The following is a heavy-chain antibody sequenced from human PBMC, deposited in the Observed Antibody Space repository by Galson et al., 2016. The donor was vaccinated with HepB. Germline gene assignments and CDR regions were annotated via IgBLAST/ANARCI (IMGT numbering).Heavy chain of an antibody. V-gene: IGHV4-59*01. CDR3: ARDGGAAGRIAH. Sequence: ETLSLTCTVSGGSISTYYWNWIRQSPGKGLEWIGYIYYGGTTSYNPSLKSRVTISVDTSKNQFSLRLNSVTPADTAVYFCARDGGAAGRIAHWGRGTLVTVSS. J-gene: IGHJ4*02. CDR1: GGSISTYY. D-gene: IGHD6-13*01. CDR2: IYYGGTT.